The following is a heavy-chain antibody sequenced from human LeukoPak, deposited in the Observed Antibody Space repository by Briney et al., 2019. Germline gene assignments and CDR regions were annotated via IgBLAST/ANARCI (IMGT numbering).Heavy chain of an antibody. CDR3: ARGTRKRDYYYYGMDV. CDR2: IKQDGSEK. D-gene: IGHD2-2*01. Sequence: PGGSLRLSCAASGFTFSSYWMSWVRQAPGKGLEWVANIKQDGSEKYYADSVKGRFTISRDNSKNTLYLQMNSLRAEDTAVYYCARGTRKRDYYYYGMDVWGQGTTVTVSS. V-gene: IGHV3-7*01. J-gene: IGHJ6*02. CDR1: GFTFSSYW.